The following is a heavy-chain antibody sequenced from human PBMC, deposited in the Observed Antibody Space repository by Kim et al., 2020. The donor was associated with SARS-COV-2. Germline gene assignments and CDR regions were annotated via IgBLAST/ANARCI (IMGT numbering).Heavy chain of an antibody. Sequence: SETLSLTCAVYGGSFSGYYWSWIRQPPGKGLEWIGEINHSGSTNYNPSLKSRVTISVDTSKNQFSLKLSSVTAADTAVYYCARSGPGILTGYFRHYGMDVWGQGTTVTVSS. CDR2: INHSGST. CDR3: ARSGPGILTGYFRHYGMDV. CDR1: GGSFSGYY. D-gene: IGHD3-9*01. J-gene: IGHJ6*02. V-gene: IGHV4-34*01.